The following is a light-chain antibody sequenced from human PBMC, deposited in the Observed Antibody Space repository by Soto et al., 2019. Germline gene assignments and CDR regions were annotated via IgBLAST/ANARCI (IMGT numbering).Light chain of an antibody. Sequence: DIKMTQSPSSLSASVGDRVTITCQASQDISNYLNWYQQKRGKAPKLLIYDAINLETGVTSRFSGSGSGTDFTVTISSLQPEDIATYYCQRYDNVPLTFGGGTRVEIK. CDR1: QDISNY. V-gene: IGKV1-33*01. J-gene: IGKJ4*01. CDR3: QRYDNVPLT. CDR2: DAI.